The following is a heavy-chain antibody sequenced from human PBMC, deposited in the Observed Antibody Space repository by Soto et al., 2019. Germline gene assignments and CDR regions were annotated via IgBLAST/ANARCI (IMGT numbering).Heavy chain of an antibody. Sequence: GGSLRLSCAASGFTFSSYSMNWVRQAPGKGLEWVSSISSSSSYIYYADSVKGRFTISRDNARNSLFLQMNSLRAEDTAVYYCARDAQWLADIDYWGQGTLVTVSS. CDR3: ARDAQWLADIDY. V-gene: IGHV3-21*01. CDR1: GFTFSSYS. D-gene: IGHD6-19*01. J-gene: IGHJ4*02. CDR2: ISSSSSYI.